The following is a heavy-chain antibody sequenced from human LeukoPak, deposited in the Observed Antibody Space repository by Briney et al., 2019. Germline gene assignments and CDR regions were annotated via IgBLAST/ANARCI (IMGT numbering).Heavy chain of an antibody. V-gene: IGHV4-4*07. CDR3: AREEVGATLQVNWFDP. Sequence: PSETLSLTCTVSGDSISSYYWSWVRQPAGKGLEWIGRIYTSGSTNYNPSLKSRVTISVDTSKNQFSLKLSSVTAADTAVYYCAREEVGATLQVNWFDPWGQGTLVTVSS. D-gene: IGHD1-26*01. J-gene: IGHJ5*02. CDR2: IYTSGST. CDR1: GDSISSYY.